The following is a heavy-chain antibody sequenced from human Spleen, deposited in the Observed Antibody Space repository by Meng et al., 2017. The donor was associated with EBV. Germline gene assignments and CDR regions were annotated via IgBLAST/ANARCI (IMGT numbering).Heavy chain of an antibody. Sequence: QVQPVQSGAEVKKPGASVKVSCKASGYTFTTYGISWVRQAPGQGLEWMGWISPYNGNTYYAQKFRDRVTMTTDTSTTTPYMELRSLRSDDTAVYFCARGPYCSGGTCYSQYFDYWGQGTLVTVSS. J-gene: IGHJ4*02. V-gene: IGHV1-18*01. CDR1: GYTFTTYG. CDR3: ARGPYCSGGTCYSQYFDY. D-gene: IGHD2-15*01. CDR2: ISPYNGNT.